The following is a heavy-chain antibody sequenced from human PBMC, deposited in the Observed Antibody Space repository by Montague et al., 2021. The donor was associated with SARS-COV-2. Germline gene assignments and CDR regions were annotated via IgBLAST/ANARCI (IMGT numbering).Heavy chain of an antibody. CDR2: IHYSGST. V-gene: IGHV4-39*01. CDR3: ARRSYDILTGYSIPNWFDP. CDR1: GGSISSSSYY. Sequence: SETLSLTCTVSGGSISSSSYYWGWIRQPPGKGLEWIGSIHYSGSTYYNSSLKSRVTISVDTSKNQFSLKLSSVTAADTAVYYCARRSYDILTGYSIPNWFDPWGQGTLVTVSS. J-gene: IGHJ5*02. D-gene: IGHD3-9*01.